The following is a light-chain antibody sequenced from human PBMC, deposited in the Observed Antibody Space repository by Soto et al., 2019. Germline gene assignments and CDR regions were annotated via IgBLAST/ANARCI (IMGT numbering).Light chain of an antibody. CDR3: GTWDSSLRVFV. CDR2: EDN. Sequence: QSVLTQPPSISSAPGQDVTFSCSGSSSNIGKNYVSWYQQVPGTAPKLLIYEDNKRRSGIPDRFSGSKSGTSATLGITGLQTGDEADYYCGTWDSSLRVFVFGTGTKATV. V-gene: IGLV1-51*02. CDR1: SSNIGKNY. J-gene: IGLJ1*01.